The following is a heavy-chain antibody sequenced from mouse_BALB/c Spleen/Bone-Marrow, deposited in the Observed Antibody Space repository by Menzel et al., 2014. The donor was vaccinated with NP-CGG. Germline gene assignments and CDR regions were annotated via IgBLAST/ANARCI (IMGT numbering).Heavy chain of an antibody. CDR3: ARWEYYAMDY. Sequence: VQLQQSGAELVKPGASVKLSCTASGFNIKDTYMHWVKQRPEQGLEWIGRIDPANGNTKYDPKFQGKATTIADTSSNTAYLQLSSLTSEDTAVYYCARWEYYAMDYWGQGTSVTVSS. CDR1: GFNIKDTY. D-gene: IGHD4-1*01. CDR2: IDPANGNT. J-gene: IGHJ4*01. V-gene: IGHV14-3*02.